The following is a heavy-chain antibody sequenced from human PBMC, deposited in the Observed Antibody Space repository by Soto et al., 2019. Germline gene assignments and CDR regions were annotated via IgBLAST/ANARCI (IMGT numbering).Heavy chain of an antibody. D-gene: IGHD4-17*01. CDR2: IYYSGST. Sequence: TLSLTCTVSGGSISSGGYYWGSIRQHPGKGLEWIGYIYYSGSTYYNPSLKSRVTISVDTSKNQFSLKLSSVTAADTAVYYCARTYGDYYYYYGMDVWGQGTTVTVSS. CDR3: ARTYGDYYYYYGMDV. CDR1: GGSISSGGYY. V-gene: IGHV4-31*03. J-gene: IGHJ6*02.